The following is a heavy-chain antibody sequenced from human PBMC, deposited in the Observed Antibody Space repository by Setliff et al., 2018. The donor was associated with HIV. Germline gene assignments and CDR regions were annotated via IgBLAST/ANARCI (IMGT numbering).Heavy chain of an antibody. D-gene: IGHD6-19*01. CDR2: IYYSGST. CDR1: GGSISSSSYY. CDR3: ARQKGQWMVQFDY. V-gene: IGHV4-39*01. Sequence: SETLSLTCTVSGGSISSSSYYWGWIRHPPGKGLEWIGSIYYSGSTYYNPSLKSRVTISVDTSKNQFSLKLSSVTAADTAVYYCARQKGQWMVQFDYWGQGTRVTVSS. J-gene: IGHJ4*02.